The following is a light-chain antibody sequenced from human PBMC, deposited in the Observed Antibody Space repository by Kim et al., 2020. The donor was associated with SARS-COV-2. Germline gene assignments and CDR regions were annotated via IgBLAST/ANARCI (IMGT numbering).Light chain of an antibody. CDR1: QSISSW. CDR2: DAS. CDR3: QQYSKYPWT. J-gene: IGKJ1*01. V-gene: IGKV1-5*01. Sequence: ASVGDRVTITCRASQSISSWLAWDQQQPGKAPDLLIYDASSLENGVPSRFSGSGSGIEFTLTISSLQPDDCATFYCQQYSKYPWTFGQGTKVDIK.